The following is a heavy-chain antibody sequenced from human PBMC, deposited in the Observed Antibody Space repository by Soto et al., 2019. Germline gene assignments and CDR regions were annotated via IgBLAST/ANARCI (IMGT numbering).Heavy chain of an antibody. Sequence: GGSLRLSCAASGFTFSSYAMSWVRQAPGKGLEWVSAISGIGGSTYYADSVKGRFTLSLDNSKNTLYLQMNSLIAKDRAVYYCAKKGYYDSSGYCSTRLYCQHWGQGTLVTAAS. D-gene: IGHD3-22*01. V-gene: IGHV3-23*01. CDR2: ISGIGGST. J-gene: IGHJ1*01. CDR1: GFTFSSYA. CDR3: AKKGYYDSSGYCSTRLYCQH.